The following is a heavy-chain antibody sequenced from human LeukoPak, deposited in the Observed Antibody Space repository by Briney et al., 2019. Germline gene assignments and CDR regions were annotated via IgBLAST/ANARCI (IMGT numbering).Heavy chain of an antibody. J-gene: IGHJ3*02. CDR3: ARDNYGDYAFDI. CDR2: MNPNSGNT. CDR1: GYTFASYD. V-gene: IGHV1-8*01. Sequence: ASVKVSCKASGYTFASYDINWVRQATGQGLEWMGWMNPNSGNTGYAQKFQGRVTMTRNTSISTAYMELSSLRSEDTAVYYCARDNYGDYAFDIWGQGTMVTVSS. D-gene: IGHD4-17*01.